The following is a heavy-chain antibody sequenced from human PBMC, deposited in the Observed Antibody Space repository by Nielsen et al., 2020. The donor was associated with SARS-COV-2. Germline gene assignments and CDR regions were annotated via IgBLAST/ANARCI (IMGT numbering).Heavy chain of an antibody. CDR1: GFTFSSYA. J-gene: IGHJ4*02. CDR3: AKDTTTTFYYFDS. V-gene: IGHV3-30-3*01. CDR2: ISYDGSNK. Sequence: GGSLRLSCAASGFTFSSYAMHWVRQAPGKGLEWVAVISYDGSNKYYADSVKGRFTISRDNSKNTLYLQMNSLRAEDTAIYYCAKDTTTTFYYFDSWGQGTLVTVSS. D-gene: IGHD2/OR15-2a*01.